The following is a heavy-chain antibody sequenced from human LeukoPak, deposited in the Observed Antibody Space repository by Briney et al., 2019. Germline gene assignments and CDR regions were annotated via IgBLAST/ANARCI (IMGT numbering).Heavy chain of an antibody. Sequence: GESLKISCKGSGYSFTSYWIGWVRQMPGKGLEWMGIIYPGDSDTRYSPSFQGQVTISADKSISTAYLQWSSLKASDTAMYYCARRASYYYDSSGSFNFDYWGQGTLVTVSS. J-gene: IGHJ4*02. CDR2: IYPGDSDT. CDR3: ARRASYYYDSSGSFNFDY. V-gene: IGHV5-51*01. CDR1: GYSFTSYW. D-gene: IGHD3-22*01.